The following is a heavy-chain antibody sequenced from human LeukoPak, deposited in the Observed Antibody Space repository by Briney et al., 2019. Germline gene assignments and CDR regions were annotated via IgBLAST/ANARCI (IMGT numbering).Heavy chain of an antibody. CDR2: ISWNSGSI. Sequence: LSGGSRRLSCAASGFTFDDYAMHWVRKAPGKGLEWVSGISWNSGSIGYADSVKGRFTISRDNAKNSLFLQMNSLRAEDTALYYCAKINSGWWADNWFDPWGQGTLVTVSS. J-gene: IGHJ5*02. CDR1: GFTFDDYA. D-gene: IGHD6-19*01. CDR3: AKINSGWWADNWFDP. V-gene: IGHV3-9*01.